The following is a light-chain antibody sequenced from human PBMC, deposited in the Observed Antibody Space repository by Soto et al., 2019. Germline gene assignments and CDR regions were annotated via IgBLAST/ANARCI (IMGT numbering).Light chain of an antibody. CDR2: LNSDGSH. CDR1: SGHSSYA. Sequence: QLVLTQSPSASASLGASVKLTCTLSSGHSSYAIAWHQQQPEQGPRYLMKLNSDGSHSKGDGIPDRFSGSSSGAERYLTISSLQSEDEADYYCQTWGTGPAVFGGGTQLTVL. CDR3: QTWGTGPAV. J-gene: IGLJ7*01. V-gene: IGLV4-69*01.